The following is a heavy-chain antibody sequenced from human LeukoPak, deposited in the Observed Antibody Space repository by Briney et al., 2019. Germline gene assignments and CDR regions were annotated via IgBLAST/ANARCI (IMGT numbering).Heavy chain of an antibody. D-gene: IGHD2-21*02. V-gene: IGHV4-31*03. CDR1: GGSISSGGYY. J-gene: IGHJ3*02. Sequence: SQTLSLTCTVSGGSISSGGYYWSWIRQHPGKGLEWIGYIYYSGSTYYNPSLKSRVTLSVDTSKNQFSLKLSSVTAADTAVYYCAILPYQQTYCGGDCYTNDAFDIWGQGTMVTVSS. CDR2: IYYSGST. CDR3: AILPYQQTYCGGDCYTNDAFDI.